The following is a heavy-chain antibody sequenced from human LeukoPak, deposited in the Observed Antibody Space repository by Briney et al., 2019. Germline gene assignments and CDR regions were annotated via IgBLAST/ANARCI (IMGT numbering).Heavy chain of an antibody. V-gene: IGHV4-39*01. CDR1: GGPISSSSYY. CDR2: IYYSVST. J-gene: IGHJ5*02. D-gene: IGHD6-13*01. CDR3: ARRPSSSWALNWFDP. Sequence: SETLSLTCTVSGGPISSSSYYWGWIRQPRGKGLEWIGSIYYSVSTSYNPSLMRRVTISVDTSKTQFSLKLSSVPAADTAVYYCARRPSSSWALNWFDPWGQGTLVTVSS.